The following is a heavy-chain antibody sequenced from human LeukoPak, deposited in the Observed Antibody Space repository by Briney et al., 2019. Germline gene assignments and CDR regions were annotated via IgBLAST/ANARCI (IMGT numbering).Heavy chain of an antibody. J-gene: IGHJ5*02. CDR1: GGSFSGYY. CDR2: INHSGST. Sequence: PSETLSLTCAVYGGSFSGYYWSWIRQPPGKGLEWIGEINHSGSTNYNPSLKSRVTISVDTSKNQFSLKRSSVTAADTAVYYCARGRVGLLDPWGQGTLVTVSS. CDR3: ARGRVGLLDP. V-gene: IGHV4-34*01. D-gene: IGHD3/OR15-3a*01.